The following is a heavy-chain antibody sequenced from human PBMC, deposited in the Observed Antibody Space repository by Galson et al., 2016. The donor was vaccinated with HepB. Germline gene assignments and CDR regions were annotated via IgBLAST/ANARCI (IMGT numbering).Heavy chain of an antibody. J-gene: IGHJ3*02. CDR2: IIPAFDTA. Sequence: SVKVSCKASGGAFSTFTISWVRQAPGQGLEWMGGIIPAFDTAKSAPRFQGRITITADGSTSTVFMELSSLRSDDTAVYYCAQDGPTYQDAFHTWGQGTMVTVSS. CDR1: GGAFSTFT. CDR3: AQDGPTYQDAFHT. V-gene: IGHV1-69*13.